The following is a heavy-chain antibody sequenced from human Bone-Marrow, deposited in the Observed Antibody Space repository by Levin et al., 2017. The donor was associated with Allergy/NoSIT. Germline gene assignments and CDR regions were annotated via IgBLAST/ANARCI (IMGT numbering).Heavy chain of an antibody. D-gene: IGHD6-25*01. Sequence: GGSLRLSCAASGFTFSDYFMSWIRQAPGKGLEWVSYISSNPNRLYYADSVKGRFTISRDNAKNSLYLQMNSLRVEDTAVYYCARMYSSEETFDIWGQGTMVTVSS. CDR3: ARMYSSEETFDI. J-gene: IGHJ3*02. CDR2: ISSNPNRL. V-gene: IGHV3-11*01. CDR1: GFTFSDYF.